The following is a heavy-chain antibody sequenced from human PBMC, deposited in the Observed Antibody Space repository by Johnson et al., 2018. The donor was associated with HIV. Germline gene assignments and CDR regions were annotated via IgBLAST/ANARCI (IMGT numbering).Heavy chain of an antibody. V-gene: IGHV3-30*02. J-gene: IGHJ3*02. CDR2: IRYDGSNK. D-gene: IGHD2-15*01. CDR1: GFTFSTYG. CDR3: AKASDIGAFDI. Sequence: QVQLVESGGGVVQPGGSLRLSCAASGFTFSTYGMHWVRQAPGKGLEWAAFIRYDGSNKYYADSVKGRFTISRDNSKNTLYLQMNSLRAEDTAVYYCAKASDIGAFDIWGQGTMVTVSS.